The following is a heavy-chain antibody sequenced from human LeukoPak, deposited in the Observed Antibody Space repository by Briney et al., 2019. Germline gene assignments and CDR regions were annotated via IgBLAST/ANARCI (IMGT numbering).Heavy chain of an antibody. CDR1: GFTVSSNY. Sequence: GGSLRVSCAASGFTVSSNYMSWVRQAPGKGLEWVSDIYSGGSTYYADSVKGRFTISRDNSKNTLYLQMNSLRAEDTAVYYCAREGGHYYDSSGPFYWGQGTLVTVSP. D-gene: IGHD3-22*01. CDR2: IYSGGST. J-gene: IGHJ4*02. CDR3: AREGGHYYDSSGPFY. V-gene: IGHV3-66*01.